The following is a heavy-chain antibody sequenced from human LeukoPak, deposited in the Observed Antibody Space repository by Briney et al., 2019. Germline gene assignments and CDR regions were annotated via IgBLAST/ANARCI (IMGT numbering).Heavy chain of an antibody. D-gene: IGHD3-10*01. CDR3: ATTYYYGSGSYYGMFDY. CDR1: GFTFSSFW. V-gene: IGHV3-7*02. Sequence: GGSLRLSCAASGFTFSSFWMSWVRQAPGKGLEWVANIKYGGSEKYYVDSVKGRFTISRDNAKNSLYLQMNSLRAEDTAVYYCATTYYYGSGSYYGMFDYWGQGTLVTVSS. CDR2: IKYGGSEK. J-gene: IGHJ4*02.